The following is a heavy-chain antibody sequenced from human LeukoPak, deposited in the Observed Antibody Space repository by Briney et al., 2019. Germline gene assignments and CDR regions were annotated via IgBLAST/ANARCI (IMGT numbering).Heavy chain of an antibody. CDR2: IIPIFGTA. D-gene: IGHD3-22*01. CDR3: ARGHYDSSGLHFDY. J-gene: IGHJ4*02. V-gene: IGHV1-69*13. CDR1: GGTFSSYA. Sequence: SVKVSCKASGGTFSSYAISWVRQAPGQGLEWMGGIIPIFGTANYAQRFQGRVAITADESTSTAYMELSSLRSEDTAVYYCARGHYDSSGLHFDYWGQGTLVTVSS.